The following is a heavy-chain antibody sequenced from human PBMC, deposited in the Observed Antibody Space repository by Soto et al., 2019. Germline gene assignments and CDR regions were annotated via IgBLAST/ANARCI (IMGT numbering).Heavy chain of an antibody. J-gene: IGHJ6*03. V-gene: IGHV1-18*01. Sequence: GASVKVSCKASGYTFRSYGISWVRQAPGQGLEWMGWISGYNGNTHYSQKFQGKVTMTTDTSTSTAYMELRNLRSDDTAVYYCAKADSNYAGRFSYYYMDVRGTGTMVTVSS. CDR1: GYTFRSYG. CDR3: AKADSNYAGRFSYYYMDV. CDR2: ISGYNGNT. D-gene: IGHD4-4*01.